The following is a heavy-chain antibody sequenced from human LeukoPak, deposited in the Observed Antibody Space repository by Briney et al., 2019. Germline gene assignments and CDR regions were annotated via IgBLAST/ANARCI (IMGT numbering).Heavy chain of an antibody. D-gene: IGHD1-26*01. Sequence: GGSLRLSCAGSGFTLSSYYMHWVRQAPDKGLEWVAVMSYDETTANYAGSVQGRFTVSRYNSKNTLFLQISSLRDEDMAMYFCTRGGGANYYGDYFDYWSQGTLVTVSS. V-gene: IGHV3-30*14. CDR3: TRGGGANYYGDYFDY. CDR1: GFTLSSYY. J-gene: IGHJ4*02. CDR2: MSYDETTA.